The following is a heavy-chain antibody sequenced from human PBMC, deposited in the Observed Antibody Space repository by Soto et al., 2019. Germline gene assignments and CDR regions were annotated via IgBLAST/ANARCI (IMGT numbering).Heavy chain of an antibody. CDR1: GFTFSSYG. Sequence: QVQLVESGGGVVQPGRSLRLSCAASGFTFSSYGMHWVRQAPGKGLEWVAVISYDGSNKYYADSVKGRFTISRDNSKNTLYLQMNSLRAEDTAVYYCAKDEASHGFDYWGQGTLVTVSS. CDR2: ISYDGSNK. V-gene: IGHV3-30*18. CDR3: AKDEASHGFDY. D-gene: IGHD2-2*01. J-gene: IGHJ4*02.